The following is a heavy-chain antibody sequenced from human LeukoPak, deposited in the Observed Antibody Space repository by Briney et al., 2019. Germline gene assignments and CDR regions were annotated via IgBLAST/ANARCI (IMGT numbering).Heavy chain of an antibody. D-gene: IGHD6-19*01. Sequence: SGTLSLTCAVSGGSPSGYNSRWIRQPPGEGPEWIGEINHSGSTNYNPSLKSRVTISVDTSKNHLSLKLSSVTAADTAVYYCARMRSGWDWGYYFDYWGQGTLVTVSS. CDR1: GGSPSGYN. CDR3: ARMRSGWDWGYYFDY. CDR2: INHSGST. J-gene: IGHJ4*02. V-gene: IGHV4-34*01.